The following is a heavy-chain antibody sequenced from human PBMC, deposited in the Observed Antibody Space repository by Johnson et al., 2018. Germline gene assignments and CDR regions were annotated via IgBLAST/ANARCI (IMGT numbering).Heavy chain of an antibody. Sequence: QVQLVQSGGGVVQPGRSLRLSCAASGFTFSSYAMHWVRQAPGKGLEWVAVISYDGSNEYYADSVKGRFTISRDNSKNTLYLQMNSLSAEETAVYYCARDWVVVAATDAFDIWGQGTMVTVSS. D-gene: IGHD2-15*01. CDR3: ARDWVVVAATDAFDI. J-gene: IGHJ3*02. CDR2: ISYDGSNE. CDR1: GFTFSSYA. V-gene: IGHV3-30-3*01.